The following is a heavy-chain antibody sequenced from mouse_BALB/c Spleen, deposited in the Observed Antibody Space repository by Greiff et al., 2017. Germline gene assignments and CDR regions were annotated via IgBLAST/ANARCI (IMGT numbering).Heavy chain of an antibody. CDR3: ARGVRRSYYYAMDY. V-gene: IGHV3-2*02. CDR1: GYSITSDYA. Sequence: EVKLVESGPGLVKPSQSLSLTCTVTGYSITSDYAWNWIRQFPGNKLEWMGYISYSGSTSYNPSLKSRISITRDTSKNQFFLQLNSVTTEDTATYYCARGVRRSYYYAMDYWGQGTSVTVSS. CDR2: ISYSGST. D-gene: IGHD2-14*01. J-gene: IGHJ4*01.